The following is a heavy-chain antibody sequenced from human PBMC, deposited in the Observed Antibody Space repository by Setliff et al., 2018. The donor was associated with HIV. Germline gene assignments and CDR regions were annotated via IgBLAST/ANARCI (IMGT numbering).Heavy chain of an antibody. J-gene: IGHJ4*02. CDR3: TRDRRGSNSWSGYNGGFDY. CDR2: ISSSSSYI. Sequence: GGSLRLSCVASGFSFGSYWMSWVRQAPGKGPEWVSSISSSSSYIYYADSVKGRFTISRDDSKTIAYLQMNSLTTEDTAVYFCTRDRRGSNSWSGYNGGFDYWGQGTLVTVSS. V-gene: IGHV3-21*03. CDR1: GFSFGSYW. D-gene: IGHD3-3*01.